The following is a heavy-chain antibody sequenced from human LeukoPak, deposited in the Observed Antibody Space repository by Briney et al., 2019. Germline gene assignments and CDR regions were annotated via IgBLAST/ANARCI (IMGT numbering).Heavy chain of an antibody. J-gene: IGHJ3*02. CDR1: SYSLTDYW. Sequence: GESLEISCKASSYSLTDYWIGWVRQMPGQGLEWMGIVYPAGSQTIYSPSFQGQVTISVDRSTRTAYLQWNTLKASDTAMYYCARQTGVGAFDIWGQGTMVTVSS. V-gene: IGHV5-51*01. D-gene: IGHD1-1*01. CDR3: ARQTGVGAFDI. CDR2: VYPAGSQT.